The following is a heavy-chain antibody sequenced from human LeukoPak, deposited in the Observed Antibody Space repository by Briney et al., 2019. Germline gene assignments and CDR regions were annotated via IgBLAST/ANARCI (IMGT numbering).Heavy chain of an antibody. V-gene: IGHV1-3*01. Sequence: ASVKVSCKASGYTFTSYAMHWVRQAPGQRLEWMGWINAGNGNPKYSQKFQGRVTMTRNTSISTAYMELSSLRSEDTAVYYCARVGYYYDSSGYCLGYWGQGTLVTVSS. D-gene: IGHD3-22*01. CDR1: GYTFTSYA. J-gene: IGHJ4*02. CDR2: INAGNGNP. CDR3: ARVGYYYDSSGYCLGY.